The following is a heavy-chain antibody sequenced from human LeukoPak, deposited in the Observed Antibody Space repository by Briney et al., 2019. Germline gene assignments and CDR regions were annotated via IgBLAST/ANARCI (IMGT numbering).Heavy chain of an antibody. J-gene: IGHJ5*02. CDR2: INPNSGGT. CDR3: ACTTAYIGTMIPEGHAGFDR. Sequence: GASVKVSCKASGYTFTGYYMHWVRQAPRPGLEWMGWINPNSGGTNHPHKSQGRVTMTRDPSISTAYMELSRLRSDAAADYYGACTTAYIGTMIPEGHAGFDRWGQGTLVTVSS. CDR1: GYTFTGYY. V-gene: IGHV1-2*02. D-gene: IGHD3-22*01.